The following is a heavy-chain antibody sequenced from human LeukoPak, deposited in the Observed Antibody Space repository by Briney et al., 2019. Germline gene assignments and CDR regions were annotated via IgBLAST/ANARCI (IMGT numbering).Heavy chain of an antibody. Sequence: GGSLRLXCAASGFTFSSYAMSWVRQAPGKGLEWVSAISGSGGSTYYADSVKGRFTISRDNSKNTLYLQMNSLRAEDTAVYYCAKFLPTHIVVANYYFDYWGQGTLVTVSS. V-gene: IGHV3-23*01. CDR3: AKFLPTHIVVANYYFDY. J-gene: IGHJ4*02. CDR1: GFTFSSYA. CDR2: ISGSGGST. D-gene: IGHD2-21*01.